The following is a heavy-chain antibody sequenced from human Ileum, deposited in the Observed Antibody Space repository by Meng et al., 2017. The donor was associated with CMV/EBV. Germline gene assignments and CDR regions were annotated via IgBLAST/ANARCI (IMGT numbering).Heavy chain of an antibody. V-gene: IGHV4-39*07. CDR3: ARDLTNKWCYY. CDR2: MYFSGIA. CDR1: VHTIIGGSRS. Sequence: QLPDGGPGLLDPAATLSLTCHALVHTIIGGSRSWAWFRQPPRKRLEWIGSMYFSGIADYNPSLKSRLTISLHATQKQFSLRLTSVTAADSAVYFCARDLTNKWCYYWGQGTLVTVSS. D-gene: IGHD2-15*01. J-gene: IGHJ4*02.